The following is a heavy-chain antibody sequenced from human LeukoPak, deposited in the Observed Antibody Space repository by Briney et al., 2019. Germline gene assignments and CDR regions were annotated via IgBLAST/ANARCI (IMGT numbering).Heavy chain of an antibody. CDR3: AKDHMSSPVTYGYSFDS. D-gene: IGHD5-18*01. CDR2: ISSGSGSI. V-gene: IGHV3-21*04. CDR1: GFTFSIYT. Sequence: GGSLRLSCAASGFTFSIYTMNWVRQAPGKGLEWVSSISSGSGSIYSADSVKGRFTISRDNSKNTLYLQMSSLRAEDTAVYYCAKDHMSSPVTYGYSFDSWGQGTLVTVSS. J-gene: IGHJ4*02.